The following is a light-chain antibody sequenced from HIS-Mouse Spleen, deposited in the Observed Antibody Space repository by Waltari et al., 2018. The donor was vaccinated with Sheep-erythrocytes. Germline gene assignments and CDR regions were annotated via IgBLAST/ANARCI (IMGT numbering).Light chain of an antibody. J-gene: IGLJ1*01. CDR1: ISDVGGFNY. V-gene: IGLV2-11*01. CDR3: CSYAGSYNHV. CDR2: EVS. Sequence: QSALTQTRSVSVPPAQSVTIPCPRTISDVGGFNYVSWYQQHPGKAPQLMIYEVSKRPSGVPDRFSGSKSGNTASLTIAGLQAEDEADYYCCSYAGSYNHVFATGTKVTVL.